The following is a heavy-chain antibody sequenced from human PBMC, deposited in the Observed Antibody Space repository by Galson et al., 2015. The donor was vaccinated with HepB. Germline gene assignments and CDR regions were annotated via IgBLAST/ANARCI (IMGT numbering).Heavy chain of an antibody. CDR3: ARVLSITMVRGVLRANWFDP. CDR1: GFSLSNARMG. CDR2: IFSNDEK. V-gene: IGHV2-26*01. J-gene: IGHJ5*02. D-gene: IGHD3-10*01. Sequence: PALVKPTQTLTLTCTVSGFSLSNARMGVSWIRQPPGKALEWLAHIFSNDEKSYSTSLKSRLTISKDTSKSQVVLTMTNMDPVDTATYYCARVLSITMVRGVLRANWFDPWGQGTLVTVSS.